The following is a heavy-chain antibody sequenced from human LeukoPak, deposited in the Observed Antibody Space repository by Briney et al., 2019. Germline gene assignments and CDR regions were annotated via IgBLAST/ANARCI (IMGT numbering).Heavy chain of an antibody. J-gene: IGHJ4*02. Sequence: ASVKLSCKASGNTFTCYYVHWVRQAPGQGLEWMGWINTHNGATNYAQHFQGRVTMTTDTAVTTAYMDLDGLISDDAAVYFCARGPIGGLRKGFDIWGQGTLVTVSS. V-gene: IGHV1-2*02. CDR1: GNTFTCYY. D-gene: IGHD1-26*01. CDR3: ARGPIGGLRKGFDI. CDR2: INTHNGAT.